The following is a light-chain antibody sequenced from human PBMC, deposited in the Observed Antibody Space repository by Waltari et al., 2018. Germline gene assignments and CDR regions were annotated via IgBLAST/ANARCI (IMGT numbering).Light chain of an antibody. CDR1: QGITNF. Sequence: LQIDQVPSANSSSGGGRVTITCRASQGITNFLAWFQQKPGKVPKRLIYAASRLESGVPSRFSGGGSGSEFTLTITNLQPEDFATYYCLQHFRYPYTFGQGTELDI. V-gene: IGKV1-17*03. CDR2: AAS. CDR3: LQHFRYPYT. J-gene: IGKJ2*01.